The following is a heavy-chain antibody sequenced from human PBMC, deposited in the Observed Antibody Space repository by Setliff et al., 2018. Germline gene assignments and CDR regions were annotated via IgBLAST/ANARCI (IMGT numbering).Heavy chain of an antibody. D-gene: IGHD1-1*01. J-gene: IGHJ5*02. V-gene: IGHV4-59*01. Sequence: SETLSLTCAVYGGSFSTYYWSWIRQAPGKGLEWIGYIYYGGSTNYNPSLNSRVAISVDTSENQFSLKLSSVTAADTAVYYCARGGGNEAWFDPWGQGTLVTVSS. CDR1: GGSFSTYY. CDR2: IYYGGST. CDR3: ARGGGNEAWFDP.